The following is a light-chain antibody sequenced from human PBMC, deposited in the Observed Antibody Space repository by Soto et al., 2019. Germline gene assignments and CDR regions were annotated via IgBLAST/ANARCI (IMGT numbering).Light chain of an antibody. CDR1: QSVSSY. V-gene: IGKV3-11*01. J-gene: IGKJ2*01. CDR3: QQRSNWPLVAYT. Sequence: EIVLTQSPATLSLSPGERATLSCRASQSVSSYLAWYQQNPGQAPRLLIYDASNRATCIPARFSGSGSGTYFPLTISSLEPEDFAVYYGQQRSNWPLVAYTFGQGTKLEIK. CDR2: DAS.